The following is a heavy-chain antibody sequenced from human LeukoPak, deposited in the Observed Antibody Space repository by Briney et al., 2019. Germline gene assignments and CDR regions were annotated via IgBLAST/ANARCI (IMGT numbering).Heavy chain of an antibody. V-gene: IGHV1-18*01. D-gene: IGHD6-6*01. CDR1: GYTFTSYG. CDR2: ISAYNGNT. CDR3: AGVGAARSSGYYYYMDV. Sequence: ASVKVSCKASGYTFTSYGISWVRQAPGQGLEWMGWISAYNGNTNYAQKLQGRVTMTTDTSTSTAYMELRSLRSDDTAVYYCAGVGAARSSGYYYYMDVWGKGTTVTVSS. J-gene: IGHJ6*03.